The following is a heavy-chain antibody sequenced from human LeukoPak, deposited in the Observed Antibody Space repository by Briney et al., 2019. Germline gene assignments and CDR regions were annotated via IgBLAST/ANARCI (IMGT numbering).Heavy chain of an antibody. Sequence: ASVKVSCKASGYTFTSYYMHWVRQAPGQGLEWMGIINPSGGSTSYAQKFQGRVTMTRDTSTSTVYMELSSLRSEDTAVYYCVLSFNGDYQSGYFDLWGRGTLVTVSS. CDR1: GYTFTSYY. D-gene: IGHD4-17*01. CDR3: VLSFNGDYQSGYFDL. CDR2: INPSGGST. J-gene: IGHJ2*01. V-gene: IGHV1-46*01.